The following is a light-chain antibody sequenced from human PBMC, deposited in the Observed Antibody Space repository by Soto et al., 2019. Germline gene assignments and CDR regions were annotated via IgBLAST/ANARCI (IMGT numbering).Light chain of an antibody. Sequence: EIVLTQSPATLSLSPGERATLSCRASQSVSSYLAWYQQKPGQAPRLLIYDASSRATGIPARFSGSGSGTDFTLTIRSLKPEDFAVYFCQQRSNWPPTFGQGTKLEIK. J-gene: IGKJ2*01. V-gene: IGKV3-11*01. CDR2: DAS. CDR3: QQRSNWPPT. CDR1: QSVSSY.